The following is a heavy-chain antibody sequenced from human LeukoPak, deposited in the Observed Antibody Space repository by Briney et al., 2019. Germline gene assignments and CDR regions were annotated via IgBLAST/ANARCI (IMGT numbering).Heavy chain of an antibody. CDR1: GFTFTAYL. J-gene: IGHJ4*02. CDR2: MSSDGNAM. CDR3: VRESEYYFDHSASFDY. V-gene: IGHV3-30-3*01. Sequence: GRSLRLSCPASGFTFTAYLIHWVRQAPGKGLAWVAVMSSDGNAMFYADSVKGRFTISRDNSKNTLYLQMNSLRAEDTAVYYCVRESEYYFDHSASFDYWGQGTLVTVSS. D-gene: IGHD3-22*01.